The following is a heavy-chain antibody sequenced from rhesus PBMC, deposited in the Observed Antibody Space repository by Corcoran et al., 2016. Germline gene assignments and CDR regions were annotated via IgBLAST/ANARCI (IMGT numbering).Heavy chain of an antibody. Sequence: QLQLQESGPGLVKPSETLSLTCGVSGGSLRADWWTWVRLPPVMGLAWMGYIYSIGSSTNHTPSLNTRVTRSEDTSKNQLSLNLSSVTADDTAVYYCASEVRDDYDISSRYFDYWGQVVLVTVSS. CDR1: GGSLRADW. D-gene: IGHD3-40*01. J-gene: IGHJ4*01. V-gene: IGHV4S11*01. CDR2: IYSIGSST. CDR3: ASEVRDDYDISSRYFDY.